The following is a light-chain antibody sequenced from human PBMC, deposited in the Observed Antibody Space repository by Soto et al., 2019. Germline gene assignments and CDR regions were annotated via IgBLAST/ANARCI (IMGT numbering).Light chain of an antibody. CDR1: NTDVGGYNY. CDR2: GVS. CDR3: SSFTSNYFYV. J-gene: IGLJ1*01. V-gene: IGLV2-14*01. Sequence: QSALTQPASVSGSPGQSITVSCTGTNTDVGGYNYVSWYQQHPGKAPKLIIYGVSHRPSGVSTRFSASRSAYTASLTISGLQAEDEAYYYCSSFTSNYFYVFGPGTKLTVL.